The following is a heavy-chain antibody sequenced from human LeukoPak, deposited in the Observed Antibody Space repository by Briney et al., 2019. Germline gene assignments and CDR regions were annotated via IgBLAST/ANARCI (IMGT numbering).Heavy chain of an antibody. D-gene: IGHD1-20*01. J-gene: IGHJ4*02. V-gene: IGHV4-59*01. CDR3: ARGSVTGTTDPFDY. Sequence: SETLSLTCTVSGGSISSYYWSWIRQPPGKGLEWIGYISYSGSTNFNPSLKSRVTISVDTSKNQFSLKLSSVTAADTAVYYCARGSVTGTTDPFDYWGQGTLVTVSS. CDR1: GGSISSYY. CDR2: ISYSGST.